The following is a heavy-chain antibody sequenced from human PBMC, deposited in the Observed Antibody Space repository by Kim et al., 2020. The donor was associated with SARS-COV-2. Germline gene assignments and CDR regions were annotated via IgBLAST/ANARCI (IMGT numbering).Heavy chain of an antibody. D-gene: IGHD6-19*01. CDR1: DDSITDTNYC. CDR3: ARGRNASVWYVPPPYF. Sequence: SETLSLTCTVSDDSITDTNYCWGWIRQPPGMGLEWIATICYRGSTYYKASLKSRVTMSLDTSNNQFSLRLNSVTAADTALYFCARGRNASVWYVPPPYF. V-gene: IGHV4-39*07. CDR2: ICYRGST. J-gene: IGHJ4*01.